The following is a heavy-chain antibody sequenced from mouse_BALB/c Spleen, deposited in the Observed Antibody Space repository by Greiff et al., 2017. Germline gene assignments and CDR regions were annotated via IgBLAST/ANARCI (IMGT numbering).Heavy chain of an antibody. CDR2: ISSGGSYT. J-gene: IGHJ2*01. D-gene: IGHD4-1*01. CDR3: TRDWGTGTDY. CDR1: GFTFSSYT. V-gene: IGHV5-6-4*01. Sequence: EVKVEESGGGLVKPGGSLKLSCAASGFTFSSYTMSWVRQTPEKRLEWVATISSGGSYTYYPDSVKGRFTISRDNAKNTLYLQMSSLKSEDTAMYYCTRDWGTGTDYWGQGTTLTVSS.